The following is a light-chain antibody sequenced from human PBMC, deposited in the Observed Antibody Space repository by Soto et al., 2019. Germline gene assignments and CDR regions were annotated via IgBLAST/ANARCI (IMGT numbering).Light chain of an antibody. CDR2: EVT. J-gene: IGLJ1*01. CDR1: SSDVENYKL. Sequence: QSVLNQPASVSGSPGQSVTISCTATSSDVENYKLVSWYQQHPGKAPKLIIYEVTKRPSGVSNRFSGSKSANTASLTISGLQPEDEADYYCCSYTSISTYVFGTGTKVTVL. CDR3: CSYTSISTYV. V-gene: IGLV2-14*02.